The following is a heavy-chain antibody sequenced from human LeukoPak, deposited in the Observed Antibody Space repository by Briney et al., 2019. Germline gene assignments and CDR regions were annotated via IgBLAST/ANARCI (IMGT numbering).Heavy chain of an antibody. CDR2: FSATDGSA. CDR1: GFTFSSYA. D-gene: IGHD6-13*01. CDR3: AKARIAAAGTGAFDV. Sequence: GGSLRLSCAASGFTFSSYAMSWVRQAPGKGLEWVSAFSATDGSAQYAESVRGRFTISRDDSKNSLYLQMNSLRDEDTAVYFCAKARIAAAGTGAFDVWGQGTMVTVSS. J-gene: IGHJ3*01. V-gene: IGHV3-23*01.